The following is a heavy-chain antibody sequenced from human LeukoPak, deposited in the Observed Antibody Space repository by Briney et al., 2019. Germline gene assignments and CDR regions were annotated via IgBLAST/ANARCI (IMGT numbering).Heavy chain of an antibody. V-gene: IGHV3-30-3*01. CDR2: ISYDGSNK. CDR3: ARERGDY. J-gene: IGHJ4*02. Sequence: GRSLRLSCAASGFTFSSYAMHWVRQAPGKGLEWVAVISYDGSNKYYADSVKGRFTISRDNSKNTLYLQMNSLRAGDTAVYYCARERGDYWGQGTLVTVSS. CDR1: GFTFSSYA.